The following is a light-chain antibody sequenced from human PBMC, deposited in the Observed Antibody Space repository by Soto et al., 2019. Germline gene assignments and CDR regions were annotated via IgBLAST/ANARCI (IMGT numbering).Light chain of an antibody. Sequence: DIQMTQSPSSLSASVGDRVTITCRASQTISNTLNWYQQRPGKAPNLLIYASSTLQSGVPPRFSGGGSGTEFTLTISNLQPEDFATCYFQQTYSTPITFGQGTRLEIK. J-gene: IGKJ5*01. CDR2: ASS. V-gene: IGKV1-39*01. CDR1: QTISNT. CDR3: QQTYSTPIT.